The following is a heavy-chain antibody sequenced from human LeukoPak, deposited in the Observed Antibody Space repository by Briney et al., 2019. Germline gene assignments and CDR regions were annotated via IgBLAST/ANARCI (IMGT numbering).Heavy chain of an antibody. V-gene: IGHV1-2*02. CDR3: ARGAGYCSSTSCNTEWDWFDP. CDR2: INPNSGGT. D-gene: IGHD2-2*02. Sequence: GASVKVSCKASGYTFTGYYMHWVRQAPGQGLEWMGWINPNSGGTDYAQKFQGRVTMTRDTSISTAYMELSRLRSDDTAVYYCARGAGYCSSTSCNTEWDWFDPWGQGTLVTVSS. J-gene: IGHJ5*02. CDR1: GYTFTGYY.